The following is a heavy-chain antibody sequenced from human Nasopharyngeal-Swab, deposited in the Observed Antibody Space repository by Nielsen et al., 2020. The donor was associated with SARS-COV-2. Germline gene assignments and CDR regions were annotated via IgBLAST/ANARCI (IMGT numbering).Heavy chain of an antibody. D-gene: IGHD5-24*01. J-gene: IGHJ6*03. CDR3: AKDGPGRSTIGYYYYYMDV. CDR2: INPYSGGT. V-gene: IGHV1-2*06. Sequence: ASVKVSCKASGYTFTGYYIHWVRQAPGQGLEWMGRINPYSGGTNYAQKFQGRVTMTRDTSISTAYMELSRLRSDDTALYYCAKDGPGRSTIGYYYYYMDVWGKGTTVTVSS. CDR1: GYTFTGYY.